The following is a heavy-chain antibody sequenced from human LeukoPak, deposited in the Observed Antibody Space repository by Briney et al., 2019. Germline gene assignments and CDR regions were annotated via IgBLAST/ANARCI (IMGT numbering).Heavy chain of an antibody. V-gene: IGHV3-21*01. CDR2: ISSSSSYI. Sequence: GRSLRLSCAASGFTFSSYSMNWVRQAPGKGLEWVSSISSSSSYIYYADSVKGRFTISRDNAKNSLYLQMNSPRAEDTAVYYCARDPPESPKRYFDYWGQGTLVTVSS. J-gene: IGHJ4*02. CDR3: ARDPPESPKRYFDY. CDR1: GFTFSSYS.